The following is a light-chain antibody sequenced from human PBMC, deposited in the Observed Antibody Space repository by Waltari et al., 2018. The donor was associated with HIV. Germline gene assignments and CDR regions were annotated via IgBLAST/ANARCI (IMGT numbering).Light chain of an antibody. J-gene: IGKJ2*01. CDR2: KAS. CDR1: QNIRTW. CDR3: QQYSTYSAT. Sequence: DIQMTQSPSTLSASVGDRVSITCRASQNIRTWLAWYQQKPGEAPKLLIYKASNLEGGVPSRFGGTGSGTEFTLTISSLQPDDFGTYYCQQYSTYSATFGQGTKLEIK. V-gene: IGKV1-5*03.